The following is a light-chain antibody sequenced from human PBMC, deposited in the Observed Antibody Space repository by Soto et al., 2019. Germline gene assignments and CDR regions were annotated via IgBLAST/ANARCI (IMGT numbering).Light chain of an antibody. J-gene: IGKJ4*01. Sequence: DIVLTQSPGTLSLSPGDRAALSCRSSQSVSSSYLAWYQQKPGQAPRILIYGASNRATGIPDRFSGSGAGTDFTLTISRLEPEDFAVYYCQQYDNSPLTFGGGTKVDIK. CDR1: QSVSSSY. V-gene: IGKV3-20*01. CDR2: GAS. CDR3: QQYDNSPLT.